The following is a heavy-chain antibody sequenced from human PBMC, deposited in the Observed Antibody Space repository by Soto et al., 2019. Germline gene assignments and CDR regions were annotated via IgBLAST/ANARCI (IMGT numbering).Heavy chain of an antibody. CDR3: ARDYVVRGANYGMDV. CDR2: IYYSGST. Sequence: PSETLSLTCTVSGGSISSYYWSWIRQPPGKGLEWIGYIYYSGSTNYNPSLKSRVTISVDTSKNQFSLKLSSVTAADTAVYYCARDYVVRGANYGMDVWGQGTTVTVSS. D-gene: IGHD3-10*01. V-gene: IGHV4-59*01. J-gene: IGHJ6*02. CDR1: GGSISSYY.